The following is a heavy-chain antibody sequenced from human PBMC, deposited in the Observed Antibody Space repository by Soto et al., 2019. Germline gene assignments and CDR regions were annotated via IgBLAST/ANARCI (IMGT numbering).Heavy chain of an antibody. V-gene: IGHV5-51*01. CDR2: IYPGDSDT. CDR3: ARHVRIAAAGSYYYYGMDV. D-gene: IGHD6-13*01. J-gene: IGHJ6*02. Sequence: ESLNISCKGSGYSFTRYWIGWVRQMPGQGLERMGIIYPGDSDTRYSPSFQGQVTISADKSISTAYLQWSSLKASDTAMYYCARHVRIAAAGSYYYYGMDVWGQGTTVTVSS. CDR1: GYSFTRYW.